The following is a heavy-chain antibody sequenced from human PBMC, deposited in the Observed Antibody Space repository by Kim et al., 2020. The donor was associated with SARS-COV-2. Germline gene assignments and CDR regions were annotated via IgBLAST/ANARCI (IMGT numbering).Heavy chain of an antibody. CDR1: GGSISSGSYY. CDR2: IYTSGST. D-gene: IGHD6-13*01. Sequence: SETLSLTCTVSGGSISSGSYYWSWIRQPAGKGLEWIGRIYTSGSTNYNPSLKSRVTISVDTSKNQFSLKLSSVTAADTAVYYCAREPPTGYSSSWSHENYYYYYYGMDVWGQGTTVTVSS. J-gene: IGHJ6*02. CDR3: AREPPTGYSSSWSHENYYYYYYGMDV. V-gene: IGHV4-61*02.